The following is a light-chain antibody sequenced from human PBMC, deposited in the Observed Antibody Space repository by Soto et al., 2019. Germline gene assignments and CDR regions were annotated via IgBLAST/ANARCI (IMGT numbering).Light chain of an antibody. CDR3: QQSYSTPIT. CDR1: QSISTY. CDR2: AAS. V-gene: IGKV1-39*01. Sequence: DIQMTQSPSSLSASVGDRVTITCRASQSISTYLNWYQQKPGRAPDLLIYAASSLRSGALSRFNGNGSGTDFTLTISGLQPEDFAIYYCQQSYSTPITFRPATKVDIK. J-gene: IGKJ3*01.